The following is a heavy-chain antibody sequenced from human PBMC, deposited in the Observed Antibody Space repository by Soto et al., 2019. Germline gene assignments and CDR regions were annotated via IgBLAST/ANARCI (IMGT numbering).Heavy chain of an antibody. CDR3: ARADARFSSGWYSIDY. Sequence: PSETLSLTCTVSGASISRYYWSWIRQSPGKGLEWIGYLYNTGSTIYNPSLKSRVTISVDTSKNQFSLKLSSVTAADTAVYYCARADARFSSGWYSIDYWGQGTLATVSS. CDR2: LYNTGST. D-gene: IGHD6-19*01. V-gene: IGHV4-59*01. CDR1: GASISRYY. J-gene: IGHJ4*02.